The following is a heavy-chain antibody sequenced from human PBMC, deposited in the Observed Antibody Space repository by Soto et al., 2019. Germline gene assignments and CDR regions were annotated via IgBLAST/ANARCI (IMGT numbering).Heavy chain of an antibody. D-gene: IGHD3-22*01. V-gene: IGHV3-21*01. J-gene: IGHJ6*02. CDR2: ISSSSSYI. CDR3: AKDFEPGWGGIVVVINSHYGMDV. Sequence: GGSLRLSCAASGFTFGSYSMNWVRQAPGKGLEWVSSISSSSSYIYYADSVKGRFTISRDNAKNSLYLQMNSLRAEDTAVYYCAKDFEPGWGGIVVVINSHYGMDVWGQGTTVTVSS. CDR1: GFTFGSYS.